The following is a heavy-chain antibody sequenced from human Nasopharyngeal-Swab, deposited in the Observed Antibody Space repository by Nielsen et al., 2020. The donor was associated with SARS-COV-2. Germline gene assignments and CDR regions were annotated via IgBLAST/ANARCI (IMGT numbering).Heavy chain of an antibody. Sequence: GGSLRLSCAASGFTFSSYSMNWVCQAPGKGLEWVSSISSSSSYIYYADSVKGRFTISRDNAKNSLYLQMNSLRAEDTAVYYCAVSSWQDFDPWGQGTLVTVSS. CDR3: AVSSWQDFDP. V-gene: IGHV3-21*01. J-gene: IGHJ5*02. CDR1: GFTFSSYS. CDR2: ISSSSSYI. D-gene: IGHD6-13*01.